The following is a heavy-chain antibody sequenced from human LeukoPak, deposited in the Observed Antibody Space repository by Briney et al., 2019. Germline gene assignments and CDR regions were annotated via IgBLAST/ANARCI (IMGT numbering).Heavy chain of an antibody. CDR1: GFTVSSNC. D-gene: IGHD3-16*02. J-gene: IGHJ4*02. V-gene: IGHV3-66*01. CDR2: IYSGGST. Sequence: GGSLRLSCAASGFTVSSNCMSWVRQAPGKGLEWVSVIYSGGSTYYADSVKGRFTISRDNSKNTLYLQMNSLRAEDTAVYYCARSYLWGSYRYFDYWGQGTLVTVSS. CDR3: ARSYLWGSYRYFDY.